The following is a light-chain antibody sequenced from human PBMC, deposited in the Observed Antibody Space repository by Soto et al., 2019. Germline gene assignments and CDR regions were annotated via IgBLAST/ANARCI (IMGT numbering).Light chain of an antibody. Sequence: IVMTQSPATLSVSPGERATLSCRASQSVSSNLAWYQQKPGQAPRLLIYGASTRATGIPARFSGTGSGTDFTLTVSSLQSEDFAVYYCQQYNNWPPTFGQGTKVDIK. CDR1: QSVSSN. J-gene: IGKJ1*01. CDR2: GAS. V-gene: IGKV3-15*01. CDR3: QQYNNWPPT.